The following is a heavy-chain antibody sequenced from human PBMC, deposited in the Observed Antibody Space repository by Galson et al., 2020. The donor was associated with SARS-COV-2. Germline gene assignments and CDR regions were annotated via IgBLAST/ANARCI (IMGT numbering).Heavy chain of an antibody. CDR1: GGSISSYY. CDR3: ARRLQYYRGMDV. V-gene: IGHV4-59*08. Sequence: SETLSLTCTVSGGSISSYYWNWIRQPPGKGLEWIGYVHESGSTNYSPSLKSRVTISVDTSKNQFSLKVKSVTAADTAVYYCARRLQYYRGMDVWGQGTTVSVSS. J-gene: IGHJ6*02. CDR2: VHESGST.